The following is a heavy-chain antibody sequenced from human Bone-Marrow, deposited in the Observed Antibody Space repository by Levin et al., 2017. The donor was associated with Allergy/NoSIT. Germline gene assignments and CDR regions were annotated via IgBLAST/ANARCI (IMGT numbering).Heavy chain of an antibody. J-gene: IGHJ4*02. D-gene: IGHD4-17*01. CDR1: GGSISSSH. CDR2: IYYSGST. CDR3: ARTESPDFGDYPYYCDF. Sequence: SETLSLTCTVSGGSISSSHWSWIRQSPGKGLEWIGYIYYSGSTNHNPSLKSRITISIDTSKNQFSLKVNSVTAADTAVYYCARTESPDFGDYPYYCDFWGQGTLVTVSS. V-gene: IGHV4-59*01.